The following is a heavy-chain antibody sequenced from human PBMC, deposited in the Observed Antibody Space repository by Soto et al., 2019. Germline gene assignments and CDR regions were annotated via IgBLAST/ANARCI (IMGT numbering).Heavy chain of an antibody. CDR2: LTVTGDSA. CDR3: AKNGCSSPACYPYYYYVDV. V-gene: IGHV3-23*01. J-gene: IGHJ6*03. D-gene: IGHD2-15*01. Sequence: EVQLLESGGGLVQPGGSLRLSCAASGFRLSDSAVSWVRQAPGKGLEWFSSLTVTGDSAFYSDSVKGRFTISRDISKSTLYLQMNSLRAEDTAVYYCAKNGCSSPACYPYYYYVDVWGRGTTVTVSS. CDR1: GFRLSDSA.